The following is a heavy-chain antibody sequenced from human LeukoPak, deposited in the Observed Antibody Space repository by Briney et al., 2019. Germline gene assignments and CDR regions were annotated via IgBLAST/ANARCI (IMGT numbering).Heavy chain of an antibody. Sequence: GGSLRLSCAASGFTFSSYGMHWVRQAPGKGLEWVAVISYDGSNKYYADSVKGRFTISRDNSKNTLYLQMNSLRAEDTAVYYCAKDNPKNAIGGQGTLVTVSS. CDR2: ISYDGSNK. J-gene: IGHJ4*02. CDR3: AKDNPKNAI. V-gene: IGHV3-30*18. CDR1: GFTFSSYG. D-gene: IGHD1-1*01.